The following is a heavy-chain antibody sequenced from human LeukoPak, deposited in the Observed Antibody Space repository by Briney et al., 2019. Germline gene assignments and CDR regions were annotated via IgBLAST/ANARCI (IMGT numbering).Heavy chain of an antibody. D-gene: IGHD3-9*01. CDR2: INPNSGGT. Sequence: ASVKVSCKASGYTFTGYYMHWVRQAPGQGLEWMGWINPNSGGTNYAQKFQGRVTMTRDTSISTAYMELSRLRSDDTAVYYCARGAPHYDILTGYYFEKGGSDYWGQGTLVTVSS. J-gene: IGHJ4*02. V-gene: IGHV1-2*02. CDR1: GYTFTGYY. CDR3: ARGAPHYDILTGYYFEKGGSDY.